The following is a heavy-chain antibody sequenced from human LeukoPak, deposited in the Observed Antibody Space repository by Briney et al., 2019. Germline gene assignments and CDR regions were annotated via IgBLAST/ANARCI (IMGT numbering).Heavy chain of an antibody. CDR2: ISSSSTYI. CDR1: GFTFSSYP. D-gene: IGHD1-26*01. J-gene: IGHJ4*02. V-gene: IGHV3-21*01. CDR3: VGEYVGAGDY. Sequence: PGGSLRLSCAASGFTFSSYPMNWVRQAPGKGLEWVSYISSSSTYIYYADSVKGRFTISRDNAKNSLYLQMNSLRAEDTAMYYCVGEYVGAGDYWGQGTLVTVSS.